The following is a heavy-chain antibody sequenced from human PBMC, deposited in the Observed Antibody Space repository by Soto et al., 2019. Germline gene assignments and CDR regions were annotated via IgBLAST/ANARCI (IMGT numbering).Heavy chain of an antibody. D-gene: IGHD2-2*01. V-gene: IGHV4-59*01. CDR3: ARAHAPTLPCYY. CDR1: GGSITNSY. J-gene: IGHJ4*01. CDR2: IFHSGNA. Sequence: SETRSLTGTVSGGSITNSYWSWIRQPPGKRLEWIGFIFHSGNAKYNPSHKSRVTISIDTTRSPYSLSLDPVTAADTAVYCCARAHAPTLPCYYWGLGTLVTVSS.